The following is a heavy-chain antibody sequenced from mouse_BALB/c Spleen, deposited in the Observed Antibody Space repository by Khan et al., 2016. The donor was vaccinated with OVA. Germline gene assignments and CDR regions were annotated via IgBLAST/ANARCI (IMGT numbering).Heavy chain of an antibody. CDR1: GYTFTSYV. CDR3: ARRNYFGSSSFAY. CDR2: INPYNDGT. V-gene: IGHV1S136*01. Sequence: VQLKESGPEPVKPGASVKMSCKASGYTFTSYVMHWVKQKPGQGLEWIGYINPYNDGTKYNEKFKGKATLTSDKSSRTAYMELSSLPSEDSAVFYVARRNYFGSSSFAYWGQGTLSLSLQ. D-gene: IGHD1-1*01. J-gene: IGHJ3*01.